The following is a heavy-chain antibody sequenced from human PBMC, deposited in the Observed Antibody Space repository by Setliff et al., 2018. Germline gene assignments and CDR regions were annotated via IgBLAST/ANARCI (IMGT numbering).Heavy chain of an antibody. CDR2: INHSGST. V-gene: IGHV4-34*01. J-gene: IGHJ4*02. CDR1: GGSFSGYY. CDR3: ARRPYDSSGYFNY. Sequence: PSETLSLTCAVYGGSFSGYYWSWLRQPPGKGLEWIGEINHSGSTNYNPSLKSRVTISVDTSKNQFSLKLSSVTAADTAVYYCARRPYDSSGYFNYWGQGTLVTVSS. D-gene: IGHD3-22*01.